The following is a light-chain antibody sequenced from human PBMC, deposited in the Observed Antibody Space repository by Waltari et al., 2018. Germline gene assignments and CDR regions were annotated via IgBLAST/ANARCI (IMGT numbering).Light chain of an antibody. Sequence: QLVLTQSPSASASLGASVKLTCTLSSGYRSDAIACHQQQPEKGPRYLMKVNSDGSHSKGDGIPDRFSGSSSGAERYLTISSLQSEDEADYYCQTGRHGIWVFGGGTKLTVL. J-gene: IGLJ3*02. CDR2: VNSDGSH. V-gene: IGLV4-69*01. CDR1: SGYRSDA. CDR3: QTGRHGIWV.